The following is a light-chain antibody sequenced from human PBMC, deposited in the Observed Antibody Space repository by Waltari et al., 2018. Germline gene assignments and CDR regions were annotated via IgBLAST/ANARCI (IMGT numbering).Light chain of an antibody. CDR2: GAS. V-gene: IGKV3-20*01. CDR1: QSVRRA. CDR3: QHYVRLPAT. J-gene: IGKJ1*01. Sequence: EVVLTQSPGTLSLSPGERATLSCRASQSVRRALAWYQQKPGQAPRLRIYGASIRATGLPDRFSGSGSGTDCSVTISRLEPADSAMYYCQHYVRLPATFGQGTKVEIK.